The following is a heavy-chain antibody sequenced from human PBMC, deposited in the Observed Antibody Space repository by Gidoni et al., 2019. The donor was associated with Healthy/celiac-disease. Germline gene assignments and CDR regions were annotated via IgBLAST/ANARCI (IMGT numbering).Heavy chain of an antibody. J-gene: IGHJ5*02. D-gene: IGHD5-18*01. CDR1: GFTFSSYS. Sequence: EVQLVESGGGLVQPGGSLRLSCAASGFTFSSYSMNWVRQAPGKGLEWVSYISSSSSTIYYADSVKGRFTISRDNAKNSLYLQMNSLRAEDTAVYYCARDNKYSYGPYNWFDPWGQGTLVTVSS. CDR3: ARDNKYSYGPYNWFDP. V-gene: IGHV3-48*01. CDR2: ISSSSSTI.